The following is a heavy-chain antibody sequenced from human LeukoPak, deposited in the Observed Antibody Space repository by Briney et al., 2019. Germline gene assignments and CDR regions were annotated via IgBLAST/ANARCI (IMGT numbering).Heavy chain of an antibody. J-gene: IGHJ2*01. V-gene: IGHV3-11*04. CDR2: ISNSGSTT. CDR1: GFTFSDYY. Sequence: PGGSLRLSCAASGFTFSDYYMSWIRQAPGKGLEWVSYISNSGSTTYYADSVKGRFTISRDNSKNTLYLQMNSLRAEDTAVYYCAKDRPLGPAWYFDLWGRGTLVTVSS. CDR3: AKDRPLGPAWYFDL.